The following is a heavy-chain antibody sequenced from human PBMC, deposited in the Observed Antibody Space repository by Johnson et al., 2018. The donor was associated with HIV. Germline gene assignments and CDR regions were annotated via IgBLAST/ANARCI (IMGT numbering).Heavy chain of an antibody. CDR3: EKDWAYSSCLYYEGLAFDI. D-gene: IGHD6-13*01. Sequence: QVQLVESGGGVVQPGRSLRLSCAASGFSFSSYGMHWVRQAPGKGLEWVANIWYDGSNKYYADSVKGRFTISRDNSKNTLYLQMNNVRAEDTAVYYCEKDWAYSSCLYYEGLAFDIWGQGTMVTVSS. V-gene: IGHV3-33*06. CDR1: GFSFSSYG. CDR2: IWYDGSNK. J-gene: IGHJ3*02.